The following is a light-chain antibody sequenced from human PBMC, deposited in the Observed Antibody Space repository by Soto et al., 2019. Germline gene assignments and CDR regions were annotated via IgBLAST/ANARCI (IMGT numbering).Light chain of an antibody. CDR2: GAS. V-gene: IGKV3-15*01. Sequence: EIVMTQSPATLSVSPGERATLSCRASQSVSSNLAWYQQKPGQAPRLLIYGASTRATGIPARLSGSGSVTEFTFTISSLQSEDFAVYYCQQYNNWPLYTFGQGTKLEIK. CDR1: QSVSSN. CDR3: QQYNNWPLYT. J-gene: IGKJ2*01.